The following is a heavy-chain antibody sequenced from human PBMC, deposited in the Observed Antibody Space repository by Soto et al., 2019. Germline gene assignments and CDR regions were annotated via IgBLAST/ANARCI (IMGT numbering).Heavy chain of an antibody. D-gene: IGHD3-22*01. J-gene: IGHJ6*02. CDR3: ARDHATMPVLYESRLTDQCMDV. CDR1: GGSLSSGGYY. CDR2: IYYSGST. Sequence: PSETLSLTCTVSGGSLSSGGYYWSWIRQHPGKGLEWIGYIYYSGSTYYNPSLKSRISISVDTSKNQFSLKLRSVTAADPAVYYCARDHATMPVLYESRLTDQCMDVWGQGATVSVSS. V-gene: IGHV4-30-4*08.